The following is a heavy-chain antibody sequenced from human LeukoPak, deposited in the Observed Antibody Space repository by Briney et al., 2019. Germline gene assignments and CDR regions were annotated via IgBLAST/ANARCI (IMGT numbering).Heavy chain of an antibody. CDR3: ARYSLSREDFQD. CDR2: IYYSGSS. D-gene: IGHD6-13*01. V-gene: IGHV4-59*12. CDR1: GGSISNYF. Sequence: SETLSLTCTVSGGSISNYFWNWIRQPPGKGLESIGYIYYSGSSNYNPSLKSRVTISLDTSKNQFSLRLSSVTAADTAVYFCARYSLSREDFQDWGQGTLVTVSS. J-gene: IGHJ1*01.